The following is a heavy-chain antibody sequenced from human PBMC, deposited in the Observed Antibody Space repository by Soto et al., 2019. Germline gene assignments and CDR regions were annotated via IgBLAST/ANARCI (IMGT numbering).Heavy chain of an antibody. D-gene: IGHD6-19*01. J-gene: IGHJ4*02. CDR1: GGSISGSY. V-gene: IGHV4-59*01. CDR2: VYYTGST. Sequence: SETLSLTCSVSGGSISGSYWSWIRQSPGKGLEWLGYVYYTGSTNYSPSLRSRVSISVDTSKNEFSLSLSSVTAADTAVYFCARSVAVPGAHIDYWGQGTQVTVSS. CDR3: ARSVAVPGAHIDY.